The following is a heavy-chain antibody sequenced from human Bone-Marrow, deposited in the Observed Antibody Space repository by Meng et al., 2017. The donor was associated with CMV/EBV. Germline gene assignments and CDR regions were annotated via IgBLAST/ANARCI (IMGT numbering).Heavy chain of an antibody. CDR3: ARDSRRGNPGY. D-gene: IGHD4-23*01. J-gene: IGHJ4*02. V-gene: IGHV3-23*03. Sequence: LSLTCAASGFTFSSYAMSWVRQAPGKGLEWVSIIYRGGSSTFYADSVKGRFTIFRDNSKNTLYLQMNSLRAEDTAVYYCARDSRRGNPGYWGQGTLVTVSS. CDR2: IYRGGSST. CDR1: GFTFSSYA.